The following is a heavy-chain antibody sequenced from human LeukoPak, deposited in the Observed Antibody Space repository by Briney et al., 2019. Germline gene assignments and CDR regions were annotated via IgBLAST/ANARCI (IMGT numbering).Heavy chain of an antibody. Sequence: SETLSLTCTVSGGSISSYYWSWIRQPPGKGLEWIGYIYYSGSTNYNPSLKSRVTISVDTSKNQFSLKLSSVTAADTAVYYCARLRDYGDLYYFDYWGQGTLVTVSS. V-gene: IGHV4-59*08. J-gene: IGHJ4*02. CDR1: GGSISSYY. CDR2: IYYSGST. D-gene: IGHD4-17*01. CDR3: ARLRDYGDLYYFDY.